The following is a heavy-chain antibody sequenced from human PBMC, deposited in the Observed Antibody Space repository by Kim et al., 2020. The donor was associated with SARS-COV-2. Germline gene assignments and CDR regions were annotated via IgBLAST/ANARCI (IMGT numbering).Heavy chain of an antibody. CDR2: VSYQFYT. D-gene: IGHD3-9*01. J-gene: IGHJ4*02. CDR3: ARHARLLSTFDL. Sequence: SETLSLTCSVSGQSITDTSSFWGRVRQAPGAGLEWIATVSYQFYTYYNPSLKSRVAVSVDMSTNQFSLRLHSLSASDAAVYFCARHARLLSTFDLWGQG. V-gene: IGHV4-39*01. CDR1: GQSITDTSSF.